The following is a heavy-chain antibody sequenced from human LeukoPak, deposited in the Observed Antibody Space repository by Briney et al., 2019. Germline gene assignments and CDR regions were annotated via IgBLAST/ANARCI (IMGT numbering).Heavy chain of an antibody. J-gene: IGHJ6*03. CDR3: ARRGYGDYYDSSGYYYYYYYMDV. V-gene: IGHV4-39*07. D-gene: IGHD3-22*01. CDR1: GGSISSSSYY. CDR2: IYYSGST. Sequence: SETLSLTCTVSGGSISSSSYYWGWIRQPPGKGLEWIGSIYYSGSTYYNPSLKSRVTISVDTSKNQFSLKLSSVTAADTAVYYCARRGYGDYYDSSGYYYYYYYMDVWGKGTTVTVSS.